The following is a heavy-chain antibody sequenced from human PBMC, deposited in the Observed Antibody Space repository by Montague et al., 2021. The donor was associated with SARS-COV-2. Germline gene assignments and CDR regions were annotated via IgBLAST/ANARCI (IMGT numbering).Heavy chain of an antibody. CDR3: ARAGYSSGYDY. V-gene: IGHV3-7*04. CDR1: GFTFSNYW. J-gene: IGHJ4*02. Sequence: SLRLSCAASGFTFSNYWMAWVRQAPGKALEWISNIKEDGGVKNYVDSVKGRFTISRDNTKNLLFLQMNSLSVEDTAVYYCARAGYSSGYDYWGQGTLATVSS. CDR2: IKEDGGVK. D-gene: IGHD6-19*01.